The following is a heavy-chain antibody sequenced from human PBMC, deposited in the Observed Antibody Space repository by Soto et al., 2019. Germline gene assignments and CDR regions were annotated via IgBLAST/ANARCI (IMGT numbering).Heavy chain of an antibody. CDR2: ISGSGGST. CDR1: GFTFSSYA. D-gene: IGHD2-8*01. CDR3: AKGIDCTNGVCHFVFDY. V-gene: IGHV3-23*01. Sequence: PGGSLRLSCAASGFTFSSYAMSWVRQAPGKGLEWVSAISGSGGSTYYADSVKGRFTISRDNSKNTLYLQMNSLRAEDTAVYYCAKGIDCTNGVCHFVFDYWGQGTLVTVSS. J-gene: IGHJ4*02.